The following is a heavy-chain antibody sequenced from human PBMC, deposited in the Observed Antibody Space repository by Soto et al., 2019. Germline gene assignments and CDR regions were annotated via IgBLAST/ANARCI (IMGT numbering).Heavy chain of an antibody. CDR2: IYYSGST. CDR3: ARQEEGLVTGPFDY. Sequence: SETLSLTCTVSGGSISSSSYYWGWIRQPPGKGLEWIGSIYYSGSTYYNPSLKSRVTISVDTSKNQFSLKLSSVTAADTAVYYCARQEEGLVTGPFDYWGQGTLVTVSS. CDR1: GGSISSSSYY. D-gene: IGHD2-21*02. V-gene: IGHV4-39*01. J-gene: IGHJ4*02.